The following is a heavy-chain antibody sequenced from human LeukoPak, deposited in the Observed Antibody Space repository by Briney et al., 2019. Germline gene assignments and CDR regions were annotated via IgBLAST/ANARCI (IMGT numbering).Heavy chain of an antibody. D-gene: IGHD5-12*01. J-gene: IGHJ5*02. CDR3: VGIPRGYSDHHNWFDP. CDR2: ISGDGRNI. CDR1: GFTFSSYW. Sequence: GGSLRLSCVASGFTFSSYWMHWVRQDPRKGLVWVSRISGDGRNINYADSVRGRFTISRDNAKNPLYLQMNSLRAEDTAVYYCVGIPRGYSDHHNWFDPWGQGTLVTVSS. V-gene: IGHV3-74*01.